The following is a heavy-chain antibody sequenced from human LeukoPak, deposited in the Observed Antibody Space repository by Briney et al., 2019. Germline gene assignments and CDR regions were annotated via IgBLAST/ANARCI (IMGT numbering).Heavy chain of an antibody. D-gene: IGHD6-19*01. CDR2: INPNSGGT. CDR1: GYTFTGYY. V-gene: IGHV1-2*06. J-gene: IGHJ5*02. Sequence: ASVKVSCKASGYTFTGYYMNWVRQAPGQGLEWMGRINPNSGGTNYAQKFQGRVTMTRDTSISTAYMELSRLRSYDTAVYCCARQRGRLGVAGTRWFDPLLRERLVTHSS. CDR3: ARQRGRLGVAGTRWFDP.